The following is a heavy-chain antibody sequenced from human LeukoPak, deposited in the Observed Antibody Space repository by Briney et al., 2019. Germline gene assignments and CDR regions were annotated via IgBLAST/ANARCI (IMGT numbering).Heavy chain of an antibody. Sequence: SETLSLTCTVSGGSISSYYWSWIRQPPGKGLEWIGYIYYSGSTNYNPSLKSRVTISVDTSKNQFSLKLSSVTAADTAVYYCARGCIMITFGGVIFDYWGQGTLVTVSS. CDR1: GGSISSYY. V-gene: IGHV4-59*01. CDR3: ARGCIMITFGGVIFDY. CDR2: IYYSGST. D-gene: IGHD3-16*01. J-gene: IGHJ4*02.